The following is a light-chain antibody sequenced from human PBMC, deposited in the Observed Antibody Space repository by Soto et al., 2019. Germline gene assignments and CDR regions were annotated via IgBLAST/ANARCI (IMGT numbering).Light chain of an antibody. CDR3: QQYGGSPYT. CDR2: GAS. Sequence: EIVLTQSPGTLSLSPGEGATLSCRASQYIATSYLAWYQQRRGQATRLLIYGASSRANGIPDRLSGSRSGTNFTIPISSREPEDFAVYYCQQYGGSPYTFGQGTTVEIK. V-gene: IGKV3-20*01. CDR1: QYIATSY. J-gene: IGKJ2*01.